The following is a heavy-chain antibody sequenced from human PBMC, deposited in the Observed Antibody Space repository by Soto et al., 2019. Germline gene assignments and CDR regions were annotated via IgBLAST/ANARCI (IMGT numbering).Heavy chain of an antibody. D-gene: IGHD6-13*01. CDR1: GFTVSSYA. Sequence: VGSLRLSCAASGFTVSSYAMSWVRQAPRKGLEWVSAISGSGGSTYYADSVKGRFTISRDNSKNTLYLQMNSLRAEDTAVYYCARVYSSSSEMYYFDYWGQGTLVTVSS. CDR3: ARVYSSSSEMYYFDY. J-gene: IGHJ4*02. CDR2: ISGSGGST. V-gene: IGHV3-23*01.